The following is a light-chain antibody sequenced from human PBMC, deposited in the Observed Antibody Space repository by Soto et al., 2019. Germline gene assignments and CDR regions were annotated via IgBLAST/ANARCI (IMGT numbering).Light chain of an antibody. V-gene: IGKV3-11*01. CDR3: QQRSNWPLT. CDR1: QSFSSY. Sequence: EIVWTQSPATLSLSPGDRATLSCRASQSFSSYLAWYQQKSCQAPRLLLDDASNRATGIPARFSGSVSGTDFTLTISRLEPEDFAVYYWQQRSNWPLTFVGGTKVEIK. J-gene: IGKJ4*01. CDR2: DAS.